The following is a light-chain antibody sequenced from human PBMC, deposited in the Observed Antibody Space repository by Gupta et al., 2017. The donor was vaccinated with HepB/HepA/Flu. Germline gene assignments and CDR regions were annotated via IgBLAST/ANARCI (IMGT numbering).Light chain of an antibody. J-gene: IGKJ1*01. Sequence: DIVLTQSPGTLSLSPGERVTLSCRASQTVSSSYLAWYQHKPDQAPRLLIYGASTRATGIPDRFSGSGSGTDFTLTISRLEPEDFAVYYCQQYGSSSWTFGQGTKVEIK. CDR2: GAS. V-gene: IGKV3-20*01. CDR1: QTVSSSY. CDR3: QQYGSSSWT.